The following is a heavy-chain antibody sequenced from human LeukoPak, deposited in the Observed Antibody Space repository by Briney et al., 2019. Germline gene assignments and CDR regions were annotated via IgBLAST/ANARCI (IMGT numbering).Heavy chain of an antibody. D-gene: IGHD3-10*01. V-gene: IGHV3-7*01. J-gene: IGHJ4*02. CDR2: IKEDGSEI. CDR1: GFNFSTYW. Sequence: GGSLRLSCAASGFNFSTYWMTWVRQVPGKGLEWVANIKEDGSEIYYEDAVKGRFSISRDNAKTSLYLQMNSLSVADTAVYYCVTDQTGRHPYFFDYWGQGTLVTVSS. CDR3: VTDQTGRHPYFFDY.